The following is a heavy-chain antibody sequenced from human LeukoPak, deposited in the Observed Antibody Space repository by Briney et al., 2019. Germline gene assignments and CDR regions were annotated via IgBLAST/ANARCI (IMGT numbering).Heavy chain of an antibody. Sequence: SETLSLTCTVPGGSFSSHYWTWIRQSAGKGLEWLGRIYTSGTTHFNPSFESRLSMSVDTSKAQFSLTLTSVTAADTAVYYCARGSPSGASFFSFWGQGTLVTVSS. D-gene: IGHD1-26*01. J-gene: IGHJ4*02. CDR1: GGSFSSHY. CDR2: IYTSGTT. CDR3: ARGSPSGASFFSF. V-gene: IGHV4-4*07.